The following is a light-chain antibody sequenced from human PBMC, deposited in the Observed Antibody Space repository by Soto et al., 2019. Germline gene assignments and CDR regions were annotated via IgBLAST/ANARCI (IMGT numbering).Light chain of an antibody. CDR2: EVS. J-gene: IGLJ1*01. Sequence: QCALTQPASVSGSPGQSITISCTGTSSDVGGYNYVSWYQQHPGKAPKLMIYEVSNRPSGVSNRFSGSKSGNTASLTISGLQAEDEADYYCSSYTSSTSYVFGTGKKVTV. CDR1: SSDVGGYNY. CDR3: SSYTSSTSYV. V-gene: IGLV2-14*01.